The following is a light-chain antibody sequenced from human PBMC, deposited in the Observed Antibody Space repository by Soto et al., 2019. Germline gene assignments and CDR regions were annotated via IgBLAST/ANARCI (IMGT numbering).Light chain of an antibody. CDR1: ESVSSSF. CDR2: RTS. CDR3: QHYGNSLWT. V-gene: IGKV3-20*01. Sequence: EVVLTQSPGTLSLSPGERATLSCRASESVSSSFLTWYQQKPGQAPRLLIYRTSNRVTGIPDRFSGSGSGTDFTLTISRLEPEDFAVYFCQHYGNSLWTFGQGTKVDIX. J-gene: IGKJ1*01.